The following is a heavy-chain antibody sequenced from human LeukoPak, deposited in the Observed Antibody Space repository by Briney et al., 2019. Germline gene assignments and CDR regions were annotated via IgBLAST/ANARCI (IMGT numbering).Heavy chain of an antibody. D-gene: IGHD3-22*01. J-gene: IGHJ4*02. Sequence: ASVKVSCKASGYTFTGYYMHWVGQAPAQGLAWVGWINPNSGGTNYAQKFQGRVTMTRDTSISTAYMELSRLRSEDTAVYYCARALTTYYYDSSGYNYWGQGTLVTVSS. CDR1: GYTFTGYY. V-gene: IGHV1-2*02. CDR3: ARALTTYYYDSSGYNY. CDR2: INPNSGGT.